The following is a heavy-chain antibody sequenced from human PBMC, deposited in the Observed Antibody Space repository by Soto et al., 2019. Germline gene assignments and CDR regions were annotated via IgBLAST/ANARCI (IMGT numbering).Heavy chain of an antibody. CDR2: ISAYNGNT. D-gene: IGHD6-19*01. CDR1: GYTFTSYG. Sequence: QVQLVQSGAEVKKPGASVKVSCKASGYTFTSYGISWVRQAPGQGLEWMGWISAYNGNTNYAQKLQGRVTMNTDTSTSTDYMELRGLRSDDRAVYYCAIGTQGAGIAVAGTNYWGQGTLVTVSS. J-gene: IGHJ4*02. CDR3: AIGTQGAGIAVAGTNY. V-gene: IGHV1-18*04.